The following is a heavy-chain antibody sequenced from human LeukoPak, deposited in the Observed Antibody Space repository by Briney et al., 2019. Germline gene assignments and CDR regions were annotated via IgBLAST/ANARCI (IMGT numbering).Heavy chain of an antibody. CDR3: ARSLGHYYGSGSYWYWFDP. V-gene: IGHV1-18*04. Sequence: ASVKVSCKASGYTFTSYGISWVRQAPGQGLEWMGWISAYNGNTNYAQKLQGGVTMTTDTSTSTAYMELRSLRSDDTAVYYCARSLGHYYGSGSYWYWFDPWGQGTLVTVSS. J-gene: IGHJ5*02. CDR1: GYTFTSYG. D-gene: IGHD3-10*01. CDR2: ISAYNGNT.